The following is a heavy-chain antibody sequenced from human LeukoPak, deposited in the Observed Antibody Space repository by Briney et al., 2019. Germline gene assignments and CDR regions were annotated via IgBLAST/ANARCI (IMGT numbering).Heavy chain of an antibody. J-gene: IGHJ4*02. CDR3: ARDDCGGGSCWDY. CDR1: GFTFSSYT. V-gene: IGHV3-21*01. Sequence: GGSLRLSCAASGFTFSSYTMNWVRQAPGKGLEWVSSISSGSSFIYYADSLKGRFTVSRDNAENSLYPQMNSLRVEDTAVYYCARDDCGGGSCWDYWGQGTLVTVSS. CDR2: ISSGSSFI. D-gene: IGHD2-15*01.